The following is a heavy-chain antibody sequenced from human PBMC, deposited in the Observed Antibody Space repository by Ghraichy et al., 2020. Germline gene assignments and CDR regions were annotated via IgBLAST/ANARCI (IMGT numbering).Heavy chain of an antibody. CDR2: ISHSGNP. J-gene: IGHJ4*02. CDR3: ARRTLATNFDY. V-gene: IGHV4-59*01. D-gene: IGHD1-14*01. Sequence: ESLRLSCTVSGGSISPFYWSWIRQPPGKELEWVGYISHSGNPNYNPSLNGRLSMSIDTSKSQFSLRLTSVTAADTAVYYCARRTLATNFDYWGQGTLVTVSS. CDR1: GGSISPFY.